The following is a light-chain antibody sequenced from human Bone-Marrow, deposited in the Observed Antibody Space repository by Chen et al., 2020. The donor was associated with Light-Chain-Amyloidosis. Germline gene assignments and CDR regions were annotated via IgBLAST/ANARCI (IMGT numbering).Light chain of an antibody. CDR2: DTS. V-gene: IGKV3D-11*01. J-gene: IGKJ5*01. CDR3: QQRLRWPALT. Sequence: IVLTQSPDTLSLSPGERATLSFKASQVINRYLAWYQQNPGQAPRLLIYDTSNRATGIPARLSGSGSGTEVTLYISSLEPDDFAVEYCQQRLRWPALTSGQWTRLEIK. CDR1: QVINRY.